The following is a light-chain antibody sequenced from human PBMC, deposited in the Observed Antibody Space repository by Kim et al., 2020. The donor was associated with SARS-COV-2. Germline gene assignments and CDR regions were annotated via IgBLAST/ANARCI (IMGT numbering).Light chain of an antibody. CDR3: QQSYCTPA. Sequence: DIQMTQSPSSLSASVGDRVTITCRASQSISSYLNWYQQKPGKAPKLLIYAASSLQSGVPSRFSGSGSGTDFTLTISSLQPEDFATYYCQQSYCTPAFGGGTKVDIK. J-gene: IGKJ4*01. CDR1: QSISSY. CDR2: AAS. V-gene: IGKV1-39*01.